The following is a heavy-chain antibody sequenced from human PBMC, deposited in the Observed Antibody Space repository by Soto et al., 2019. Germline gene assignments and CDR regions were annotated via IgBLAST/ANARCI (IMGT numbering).Heavy chain of an antibody. J-gene: IGHJ3*02. CDR2: ISYDGSNK. V-gene: IGHV3-30-3*01. Sequence: GGSLRLSCAASGFTFSSYAMHWVRQAPGKGLEWVAVISYDGSNKYYADSVKGRFTISRDNSKNTLYLQMNSLRAEDTAVYYCARDSGIITLVTFDIWGQGTMVTVSS. CDR3: ARDSGIITLVTFDI. D-gene: IGHD3-10*01. CDR1: GFTFSSYA.